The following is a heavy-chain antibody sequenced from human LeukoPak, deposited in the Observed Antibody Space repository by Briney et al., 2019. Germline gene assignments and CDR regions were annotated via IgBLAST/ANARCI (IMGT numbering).Heavy chain of an antibody. CDR3: ARVVGATVGY. CDR2: ISTDGSIT. J-gene: IGHJ4*02. Sequence: HPGGSLRLSCAASGFTFSTDWMHWVRQAPGKGLVWVSRISTDGSITSYADSVKGRFTISRDNAKDTLYLQMNSLRAEDTAVYYCARVVGATVGYWGQGTLVTVSS. V-gene: IGHV3-74*01. D-gene: IGHD1-26*01. CDR1: GFTFSTDW.